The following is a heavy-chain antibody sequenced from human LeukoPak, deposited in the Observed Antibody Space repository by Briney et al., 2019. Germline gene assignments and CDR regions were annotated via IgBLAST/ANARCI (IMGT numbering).Heavy chain of an antibody. CDR2: ISGSGGST. V-gene: IGHV3-23*01. Sequence: PGGSLRLSCAASGFTFSSYAMSWVRQAPGKGLEWVSAISGSGGSTYYADSVKGRFTISRDNSKNTLYLQMNSLRAEDTAVYYCAKDLEWELLEGPWDGMDVWGQGTTVTVSS. D-gene: IGHD1-26*01. J-gene: IGHJ6*02. CDR1: GFTFSSYA. CDR3: AKDLEWELLEGPWDGMDV.